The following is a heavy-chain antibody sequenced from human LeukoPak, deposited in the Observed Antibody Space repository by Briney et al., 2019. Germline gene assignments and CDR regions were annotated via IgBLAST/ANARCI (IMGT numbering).Heavy chain of an antibody. Sequence: GGSLRLSCAASGFTFSSYSMNWVRQAPRKGLEWVSSISSSSYIYYADSVKGRFTISRDNAKNSLYLQMNSLRAEDTAVYYCARGPAMVRGVIGRFDPWGQGTLVTVSS. CDR2: ISSSSYI. D-gene: IGHD3-10*01. CDR1: GFTFSSYS. CDR3: ARGPAMVRGVIGRFDP. J-gene: IGHJ5*02. V-gene: IGHV3-21*01.